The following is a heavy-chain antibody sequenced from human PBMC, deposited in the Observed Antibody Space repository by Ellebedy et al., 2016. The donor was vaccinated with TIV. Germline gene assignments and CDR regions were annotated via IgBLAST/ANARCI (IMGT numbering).Heavy chain of an antibody. J-gene: IGHJ4*02. Sequence: GGSLRLSCAASGFTVSSNYMSWVRQAPGKGLEWVSVIYSDGTTYYADSVKGRFTISRDNSKNTLYLQMNSLRAEDTAVYYCAKDREVVASRDYFDYWGQGTLVSVSS. CDR3: AKDREVVASRDYFDY. CDR1: GFTVSSNY. CDR2: IYSDGTT. V-gene: IGHV3-53*01. D-gene: IGHD2-15*01.